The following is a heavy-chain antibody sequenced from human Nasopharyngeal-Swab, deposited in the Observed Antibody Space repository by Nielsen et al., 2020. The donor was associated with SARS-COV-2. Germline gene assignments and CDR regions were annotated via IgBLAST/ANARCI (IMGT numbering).Heavy chain of an antibody. CDR3: ARAETANYYYYGMDV. Sequence: GESLKISCAASGFTFSSYAMSWVRQAPGKGLEWVSVIYSGGSSTYYADSVKGRFAISRDNSKNTLYLQMNSLRAEDTAVYYCARAETANYYYYGMDVWGQGTTVTVSS. CDR2: IYSGGSST. D-gene: IGHD1-14*01. CDR1: GFTFSSYA. V-gene: IGHV3-23*03. J-gene: IGHJ6*02.